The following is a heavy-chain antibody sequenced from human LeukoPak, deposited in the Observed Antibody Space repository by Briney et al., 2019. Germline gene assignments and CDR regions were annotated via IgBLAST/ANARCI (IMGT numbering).Heavy chain of an antibody. J-gene: IGHJ4*02. CDR2: IYHGGST. CDR1: GASINSYF. CDR3: ARGVWGTYSLMGLDY. Sequence: SETLSLTCTVSGASINSYFWSWIRQPPGKGLEWIGYIYHGGSTNYNPSLKSRLTFSVDTSKKQFSLKLSSVTAADTAVYYCARGVWGTYSLMGLDYWGQGTLVTVSS. D-gene: IGHD1-26*01. V-gene: IGHV4-59*01.